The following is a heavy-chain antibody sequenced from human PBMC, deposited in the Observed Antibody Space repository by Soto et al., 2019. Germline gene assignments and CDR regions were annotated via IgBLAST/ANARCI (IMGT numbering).Heavy chain of an antibody. CDR2: ISAYNGNP. Sequence: GASVKVSCKASGYTFTSYGISWVRQAPGQGLEWMGWISAYNGNPNYAQKLQGRVTMTTDTSTSTAYMELRSLRSDDTAVYYCARDLGYCSGGSCYFHRPDKWFDPWGQGTLVTVS. J-gene: IGHJ5*02. D-gene: IGHD2-15*01. CDR1: GYTFTSYG. CDR3: ARDLGYCSGGSCYFHRPDKWFDP. V-gene: IGHV1-18*01.